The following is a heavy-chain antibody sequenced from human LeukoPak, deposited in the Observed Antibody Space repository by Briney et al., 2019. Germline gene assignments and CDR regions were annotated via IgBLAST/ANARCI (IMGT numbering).Heavy chain of an antibody. D-gene: IGHD3-16*01. J-gene: IGHJ4*02. CDR1: GGSISSSSYY. Sequence: SETLSLTCTVSGGSISSSSYYWGWIRQPPGKGLEWIGSIYYSGSTYYNPPLKSRVTISVDTSKNQFSLKLSSVTAADTAVYYCARHSGDYEREREYYFDYWGQGTLVTVSS. V-gene: IGHV4-39*01. CDR3: ARHSGDYEREREYYFDY. CDR2: IYYSGST.